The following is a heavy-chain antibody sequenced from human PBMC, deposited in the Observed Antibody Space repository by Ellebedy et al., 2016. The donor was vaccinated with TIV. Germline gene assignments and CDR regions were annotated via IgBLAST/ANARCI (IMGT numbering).Heavy chain of an antibody. CDR3: ARDAMLWIFDS. D-gene: IGHD2-2*01. Sequence: GESLKISCAASGFTFSDYSMNWVRQAPGQGLEWLSYISSGSRTILYADSVKGRFTISRDKAKKSVYLQMNSLTVEETAIYYCARDAMLWIFDSWGQGTLVTVSS. CDR2: ISSGSRTI. CDR1: GFTFSDYS. V-gene: IGHV3-48*01. J-gene: IGHJ4*01.